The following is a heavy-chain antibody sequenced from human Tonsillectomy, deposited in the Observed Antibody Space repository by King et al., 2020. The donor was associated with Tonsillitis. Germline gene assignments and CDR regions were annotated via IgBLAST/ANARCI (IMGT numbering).Heavy chain of an antibody. V-gene: IGHV3-21*01. CDR1: GFTFSSYS. CDR3: AGKPPGWQKLHNWFDP. D-gene: IGHD1-26*01. CDR2: ISSSGNYI. Sequence: VQLVESGGGLVKPGGSLRLSCAASGFTFSSYSMNWVRQAPGKGLEWVSSISSSGNYIYYADSVKGRFTISRDNAKNSLYLQMNSLRAEDTAVYYCAGKPPGWQKLHNWFDPWGQGTLVTVSS. J-gene: IGHJ5*02.